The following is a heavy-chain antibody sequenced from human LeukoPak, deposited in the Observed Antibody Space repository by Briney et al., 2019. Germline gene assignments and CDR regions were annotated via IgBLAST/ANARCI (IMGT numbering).Heavy chain of an antibody. CDR2: INPNSGGT. Sequence: ASVKVSCKASGYTFTGYYMHWVRQAPGQGLEWMGWINPNSGGTNYAQKFQGRVTMTRDTSISTAYMELSRLRSDDTAVYYCARGDEDGYGGNYYYYYMDVWGQGTLVTVSS. CDR1: GYTFTGYY. J-gene: IGHJ6*03. CDR3: ARGDEDGYGGNYYYYYMDV. V-gene: IGHV1-2*02. D-gene: IGHD4-23*01.